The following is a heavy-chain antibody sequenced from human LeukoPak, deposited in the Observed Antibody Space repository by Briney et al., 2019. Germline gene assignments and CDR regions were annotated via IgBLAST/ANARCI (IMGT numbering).Heavy chain of an antibody. Sequence: SVKVSCKASGFTFTSSAVQWVRQARGQRLEWIGWIVVGSGNTNYAQKFQERVTITRDMSTSTAYMELSSLRSEDTAVYYCAADGPYSSGWYVPSNSYYYYGMDVWGQGTTVTVSS. J-gene: IGHJ6*02. CDR2: IVVGSGNT. CDR3: AADGPYSSGWYVPSNSYYYYGMDV. D-gene: IGHD6-19*01. CDR1: GFTFTSSA. V-gene: IGHV1-58*01.